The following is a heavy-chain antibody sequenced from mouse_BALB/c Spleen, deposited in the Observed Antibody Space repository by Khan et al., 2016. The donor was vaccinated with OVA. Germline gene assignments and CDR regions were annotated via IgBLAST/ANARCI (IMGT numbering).Heavy chain of an antibody. CDR1: GFSLTNYG. J-gene: IGHJ2*01. Sequence: VQLQESGPGLVQPSQSLSITCTVSGFSLTNYGVHWVRQSPGKGLEWLGVIWSGGITDYNETFISRLSISKDISKSQVFFKMNSLQANDTAIYYCAKNRNVYFDYRCQSTTLTVSS. CDR3: AKNRNVYFDY. CDR2: IWSGGIT. V-gene: IGHV2-2*02.